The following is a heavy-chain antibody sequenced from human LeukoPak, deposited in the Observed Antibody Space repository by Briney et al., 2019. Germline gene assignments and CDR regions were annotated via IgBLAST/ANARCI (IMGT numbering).Heavy chain of an antibody. J-gene: IGHJ4*02. CDR1: GFTFGDYA. V-gene: IGHV3-48*02. CDR2: ITASGTAM. D-gene: IGHD1-26*01. CDR3: ASSGSYRFDY. Sequence: GGSLRLSCTASGFTFGDYAMSWFRQAPGKGLEWVSHITASGTAMFYADSVKGRFTISRDNAKNSLYLQMNSLRDEDTAVYYCASSGSYRFDYWGQGTLVTVSS.